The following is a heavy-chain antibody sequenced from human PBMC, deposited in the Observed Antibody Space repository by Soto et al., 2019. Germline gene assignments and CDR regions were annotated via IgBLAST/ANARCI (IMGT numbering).Heavy chain of an antibody. CDR3: ARSETGYFDWLLLDY. CDR2: IIPILGIA. V-gene: IGHV1-69*02. J-gene: IGHJ4*02. Sequence: SVKVSCKASGGTFSSYTISWVRQAPGQGLEWMGRIIPILGIANYAQKFQGRVTITADKSTSTAYMELSSLRSEDTAVYYCARSETGYFDWLLLDYWGQGTLVTVSS. D-gene: IGHD3-9*01. CDR1: GGTFSSYT.